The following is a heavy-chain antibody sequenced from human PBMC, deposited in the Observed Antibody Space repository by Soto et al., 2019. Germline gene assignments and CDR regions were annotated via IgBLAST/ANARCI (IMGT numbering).Heavy chain of an antibody. CDR1: GAALSSGGYF. CDR3: TREQSHDNYFDP. CDR2: IYYSGGT. D-gene: IGHD6-19*01. Sequence: PSKTLSLTCTVSGAALSSGGYFYTRVRQPPGKGLEWLGYIYYSGGTNYNPSLKSRVTISLDKSKSQFSLRLSSVTAADTAVYYCTREQSHDNYFDPWCQGTRVTVAS. V-gene: IGHV4-61*08. J-gene: IGHJ5*02.